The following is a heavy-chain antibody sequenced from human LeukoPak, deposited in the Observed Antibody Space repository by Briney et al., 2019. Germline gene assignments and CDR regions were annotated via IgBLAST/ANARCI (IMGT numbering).Heavy chain of an antibody. Sequence: SETLSLTCSVSGGSLSNYYWTWTRQSPGKGLEWIGNIYYSGSTNYNSSLKSRVTISVGPSKNQLSLILSSATAADTAVYYCARNLAVGYSSWFDALDVWGQGTMVTVSS. V-gene: IGHV4-59*08. CDR3: ARNLAVGYSSWFDALDV. CDR1: GGSLSNYY. D-gene: IGHD6-13*01. CDR2: IYYSGST. J-gene: IGHJ3*01.